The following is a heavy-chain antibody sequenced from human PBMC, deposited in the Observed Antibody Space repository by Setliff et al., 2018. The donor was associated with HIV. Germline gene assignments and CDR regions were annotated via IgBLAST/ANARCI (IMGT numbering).Heavy chain of an antibody. J-gene: IGHJ4*02. Sequence: LRLSCAMSGFTFSDYNIYWVRQSPAKGLEWVALIWIDGNRKEYADSVKGRFTISRDNSKNTVYLQMSTLRAEDTAIYSCATLARFAPDYWSQGTQVTVSS. CDR2: IWIDGNRK. V-gene: IGHV3-33*01. CDR1: GFTFSDYN. CDR3: ATLARFAPDY.